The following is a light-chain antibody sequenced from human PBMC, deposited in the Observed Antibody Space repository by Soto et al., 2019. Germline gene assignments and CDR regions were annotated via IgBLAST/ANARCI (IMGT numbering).Light chain of an antibody. J-gene: IGKJ1*01. CDR3: QQYGSSPRT. V-gene: IGKV3-20*01. CDR1: QSVSSSY. CDR2: GAS. Sequence: EIVLTQSPGTLSLSPGERATLSCSARQSVSSSYFAWYHQKPRQAHRLLIYGASSRATSIPDRVSGSGSGTEFTLTISSLEPEDFAVYYCQQYGSSPRTFGQGTKVDIK.